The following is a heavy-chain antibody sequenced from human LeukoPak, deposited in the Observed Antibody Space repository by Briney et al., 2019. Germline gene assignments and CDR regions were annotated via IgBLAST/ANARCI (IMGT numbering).Heavy chain of an antibody. Sequence: GASVTVSFKASGYTFTSYGISWVRQAPGQGLEWMGRISAYNGNTNYAQKLQGRVTMTTDTSTSTAYMELRSLRSDDTAVYYCARSYGYNYYYYYYMDVWGKGTTVTVSS. CDR2: ISAYNGNT. CDR3: ARSYGYNYYYYYYMDV. V-gene: IGHV1-18*01. CDR1: GYTFTSYG. D-gene: IGHD5-18*01. J-gene: IGHJ6*03.